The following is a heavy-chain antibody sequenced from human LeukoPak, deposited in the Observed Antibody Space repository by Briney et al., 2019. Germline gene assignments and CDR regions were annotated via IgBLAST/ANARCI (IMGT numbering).Heavy chain of an antibody. D-gene: IGHD2-2*01. J-gene: IGHJ4*02. V-gene: IGHV4-59*01. Sequence: SETLSLTCTVSGGSISSYYWSWIRQSPGKELEWIGFIYYSGSTTYNPSLKSRVTISVDTSKNQFSLKLTSVTAADTAVYFCARDKEGTSCDDYWGQGTLVTVSS. CDR1: GGSISSYY. CDR2: IYYSGST. CDR3: ARDKEGTSCDDY.